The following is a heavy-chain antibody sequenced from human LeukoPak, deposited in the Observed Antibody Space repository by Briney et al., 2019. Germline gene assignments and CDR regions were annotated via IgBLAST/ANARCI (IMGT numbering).Heavy chain of an antibody. Sequence: PGGSLRLSCAASGFTFSRHWMTWVRQAPGKGLEWVASIKPDGSEGYYVDSVKGRFTISRDNAKNSVYLQMNSLRAEDTAVYYCARDSSAHFDYWGQGTLVTVSS. J-gene: IGHJ4*02. CDR3: ARDSSAHFDY. D-gene: IGHD3-22*01. CDR1: GFTFSRHW. CDR2: IKPDGSEG. V-gene: IGHV3-7*01.